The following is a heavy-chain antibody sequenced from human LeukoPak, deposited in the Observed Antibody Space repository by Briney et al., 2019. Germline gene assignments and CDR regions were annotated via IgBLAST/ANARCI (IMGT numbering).Heavy chain of an antibody. CDR3: GSGSYYRITH. J-gene: IGHJ4*02. CDR2: ISAYNGNT. V-gene: IGHV1-18*04. Sequence: ASVKVSCKASGYTFTGYYMHWVRQAPGQGLEWMGWISAYNGNTNYAQKFQGRVTMTTDTSTSTAYMELRSLRSDDTAVYYCGSGSYYRITHWGQGTLVTVSS. CDR1: GYTFTGYY. D-gene: IGHD3-10*01.